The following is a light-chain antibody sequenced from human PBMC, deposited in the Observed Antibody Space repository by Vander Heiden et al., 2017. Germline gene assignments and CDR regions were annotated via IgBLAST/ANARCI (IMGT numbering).Light chain of an antibody. V-gene: IGLV2-11*01. J-gene: IGLJ1*01. CDR1: SSDVGPYDY. CDR3: CSYACGDTFI. CDR2: DVN. Sequence: SALTQPRSASGSPGQSVTISCTGTSSDVGPYDYVSWYQQHPGKVPKLMIFDVNERPSGVPDRFSGSKSGNTASLTISGLQAEDEADYYCCSYACGDTFIFGTGTKVTVL.